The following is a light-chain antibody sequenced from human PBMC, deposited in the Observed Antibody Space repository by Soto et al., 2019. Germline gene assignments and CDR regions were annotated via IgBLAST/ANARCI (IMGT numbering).Light chain of an antibody. CDR3: HQRNNWPPVT. Sequence: EIVLTQSPATLSLSPGERATLSCRASQRVSRHLAWYQQKPGQAPRLLIYDASNRATGIPARFSGSGSGTDFTLTISSLEPEDFAVYYCHQRNNWPPVTFGGGTKVEIK. CDR2: DAS. J-gene: IGKJ4*01. CDR1: QRVSRH. V-gene: IGKV3-11*01.